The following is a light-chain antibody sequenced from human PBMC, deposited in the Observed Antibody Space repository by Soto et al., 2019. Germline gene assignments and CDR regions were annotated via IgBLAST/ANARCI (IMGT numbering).Light chain of an antibody. CDR2: DVS. V-gene: IGLV2-14*01. CDR3: TSYTSSGTYV. J-gene: IGLJ1*01. Sequence: QSALTQPASVSGSPGQSNTISCTGTNSDVGGYNYVSWYQQHPGKAPKPMIYDVSNRPSGVSNRFSGSKSGNTASLTISGLQAEDEADYYCTSYTSSGTYVFGTGTKLTVL. CDR1: NSDVGGYNY.